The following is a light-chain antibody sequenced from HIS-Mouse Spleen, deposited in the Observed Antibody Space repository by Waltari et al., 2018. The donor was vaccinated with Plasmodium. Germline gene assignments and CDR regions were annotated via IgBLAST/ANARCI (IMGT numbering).Light chain of an antibody. Sequence: QSALTQPRSVSGSPGQSVTISCTGTSSDVGGYNYVSWYQQHPGKAPKLMIYDVSKRPSGVPDRFSGSKSGNTASLTISGVQAEDEADYYCQSADSSGTYQVFGGGTKLTVL. CDR3: QSADSSGTYQV. J-gene: IGLJ2*01. V-gene: IGLV2-11*01. CDR1: SSDVGGYNY. CDR2: DVS.